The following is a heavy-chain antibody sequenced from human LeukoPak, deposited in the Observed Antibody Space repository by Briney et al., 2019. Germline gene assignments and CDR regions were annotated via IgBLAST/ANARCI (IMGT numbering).Heavy chain of an antibody. V-gene: IGHV1-18*01. D-gene: IGHD3-3*01. CDR2: ISAYNGNT. CDR1: GYTFTSYG. CDR3: ARIQDDFWSGYFSEYYFDY. Sequence: ASVKVSCKASGYTFTSYGISWVRQAPGQGLEWMGWISAYNGNTNYAQKLQGRVTMTTDTSTSTAYMELRSLRSDDTAVYYCARIQDDFWSGYFSEYYFDYWGQGTLVTLSS. J-gene: IGHJ4*02.